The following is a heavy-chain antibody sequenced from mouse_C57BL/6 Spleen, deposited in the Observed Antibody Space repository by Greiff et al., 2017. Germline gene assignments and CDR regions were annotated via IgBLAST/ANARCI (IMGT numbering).Heavy chain of an antibody. CDR2: INPNYGTT. D-gene: IGHD1-1*01. CDR1: GYSFTDYN. V-gene: IGHV1-39*01. Sequence: VQLQQSGPELVKPGASVKISCKASGYSFTDYNMNWVKQSNGKSLEWIGVINPNYGTTSYKQKFKGKATLTVDQSTSKDYMQLNSLTSEDSAVYYCAREGDYYGPLFDYWGQGTTLTVSS. CDR3: AREGDYYGPLFDY. J-gene: IGHJ2*01.